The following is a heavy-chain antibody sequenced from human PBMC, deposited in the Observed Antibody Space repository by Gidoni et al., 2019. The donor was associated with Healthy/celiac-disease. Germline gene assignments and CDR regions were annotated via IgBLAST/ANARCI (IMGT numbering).Heavy chain of an antibody. Sequence: QLQLQESGPGLVKPSETLSITCTVSGGSISSSSYYWGWIRQPPGKGLEWIGSIYYSGSTYYNPSLKSRVTISVDTSKNQFSLKLSSVTAADTAVYYCARHLAVAGPDYWGQGTLVTVSS. CDR3: ARHLAVAGPDY. V-gene: IGHV4-39*01. CDR2: IYYSGST. J-gene: IGHJ4*02. CDR1: GGSISSSSYY. D-gene: IGHD6-19*01.